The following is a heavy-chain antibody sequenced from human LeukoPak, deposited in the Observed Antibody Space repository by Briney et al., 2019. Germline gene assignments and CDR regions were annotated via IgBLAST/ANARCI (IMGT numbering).Heavy chain of an antibody. V-gene: IGHV3-23*01. J-gene: IGHJ4*02. CDR1: GFTFNSYA. CDR2: VSDNDGST. D-gene: IGHD3-22*01. Sequence: GGSLRLSCAATGFTFNSYAMSWVRQAPGKGLEWVSIVSDNDGSTYYAHSVKGRFTISRDNSKNTLYLQMNSLRAEDTAIYYCAGGSGYSRIDYWGQGALVTVSS. CDR3: AGGSGYSRIDY.